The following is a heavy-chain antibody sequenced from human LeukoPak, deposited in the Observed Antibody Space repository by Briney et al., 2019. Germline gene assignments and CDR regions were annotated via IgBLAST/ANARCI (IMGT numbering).Heavy chain of an antibody. CDR3: ARAPFRGYTTGWYRYFDS. CDR2: IYSGGRA. D-gene: IGHD6-19*01. J-gene: IGHJ4*02. Sequence: PGESLRLSCAASGVIVSGNYMSWVRQAPGKGLEWVSVIYSGGRAYYADSVKGRFTISRDGSKNTLFLQMDSLRAEDTAVYYCARAPFRGYTTGWYRYFDSWGQGTLVTVSS. CDR1: GVIVSGNY. V-gene: IGHV3-66*01.